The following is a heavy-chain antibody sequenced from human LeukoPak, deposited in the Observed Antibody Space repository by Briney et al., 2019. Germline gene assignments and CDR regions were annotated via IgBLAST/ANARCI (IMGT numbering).Heavy chain of an antibody. J-gene: IGHJ5*02. Sequence: SETLSLTCTASVGSISSSTYYWGWIRQPPGKGLEWIGSIYYSGSTYYNPSLKSRVTISVDTSKNQFSLKLTSVTAADTAVYYCARHRTVTTLLWFDPWGQGTLVTVSS. CDR3: ARHRTVTTLLWFDP. V-gene: IGHV4-39*01. CDR1: VGSISSSTYY. CDR2: IYYSGST. D-gene: IGHD4-17*01.